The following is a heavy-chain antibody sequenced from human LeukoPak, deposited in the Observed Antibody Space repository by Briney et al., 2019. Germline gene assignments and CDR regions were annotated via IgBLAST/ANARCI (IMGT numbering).Heavy chain of an antibody. CDR3: AKDEGTTYYYDSSGYYLNWFDP. CDR2: INSDGSST. CDR1: GFTFSSYW. J-gene: IGHJ5*02. D-gene: IGHD3-22*01. V-gene: IGHV3-74*01. Sequence: GGSLRLSCAASGFTFSSYWMHWVRQAPGKGLVWVSRINSDGSSTSYADSVKGRFTISRDNSKNTLYLQMNSLRAEDTAVYYCAKDEGTTYYYDSSGYYLNWFDPWGQGTLVTVSS.